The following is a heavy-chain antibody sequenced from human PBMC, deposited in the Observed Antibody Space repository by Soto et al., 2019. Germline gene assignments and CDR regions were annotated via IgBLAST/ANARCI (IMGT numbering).Heavy chain of an antibody. CDR1: GFTFSSYA. CDR2: IGGGGDYT. Sequence: EVQLLESGGGLVQRGGSVRLSCAAFGFTFSSYAMSWVRQAPGKGLEWVSGIGGGGDYTYYADSVKGRFSVSKDNSKNTLYLHMNSLRPEDTAIYYCAKGRGSDSLAVLHYWGQGTLVTVSS. J-gene: IGHJ4*02. D-gene: IGHD2-15*01. CDR3: AKGRGSDSLAVLHY. V-gene: IGHV3-23*01.